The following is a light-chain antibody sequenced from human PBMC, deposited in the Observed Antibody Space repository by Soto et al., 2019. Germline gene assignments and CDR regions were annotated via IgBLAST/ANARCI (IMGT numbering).Light chain of an antibody. Sequence: QSALTQSGSVSGSPGQSITISCTGTSSDVGGYNRVSWYQQHPDKAPKLIIYEVTNRPSGISNRFSGSKSGDTASLTISGLQAEDEADYYCYSYRSGSAHVFGTGTKVTVL. V-gene: IGLV2-14*01. CDR1: SSDVGGYNR. CDR2: EVT. J-gene: IGLJ1*01. CDR3: YSYRSGSAHV.